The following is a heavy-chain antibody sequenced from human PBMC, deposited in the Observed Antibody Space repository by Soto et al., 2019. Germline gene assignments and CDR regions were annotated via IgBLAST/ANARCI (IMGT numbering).Heavy chain of an antibody. V-gene: IGHV3-30-3*01. Sequence: PGGSLRLSCAASGFTFSSYAMHWVRQAPGKGLEWVAVISYDGSNKYYADSVKGRFTISRDNSKNTLYLQMNSLRAEDTAVYYCAREGYSYFSPLPEPFDYWGQGTLVTVSS. CDR2: ISYDGSNK. CDR1: GFTFSSYA. J-gene: IGHJ4*02. D-gene: IGHD5-18*01. CDR3: AREGYSYFSPLPEPFDY.